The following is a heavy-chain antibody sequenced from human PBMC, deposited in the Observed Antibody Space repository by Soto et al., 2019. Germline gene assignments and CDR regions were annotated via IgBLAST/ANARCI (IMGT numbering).Heavy chain of an antibody. D-gene: IGHD3-9*01. J-gene: IGHJ2*01. CDR3: ARVGHPHYDILTGSPYWYFNL. Sequence: PSETLSLTCTVSGGSISSYYWSWIRQPPGKGLEWIGYIFYSGKIDYNPSLKSRVTMSVDMSKNQISLKLTSVSAADTAVYYCARVGHPHYDILTGSPYWYFNLWGRGTLVTVSS. V-gene: IGHV4-59*01. CDR1: GGSISSYY. CDR2: IFYSGKI.